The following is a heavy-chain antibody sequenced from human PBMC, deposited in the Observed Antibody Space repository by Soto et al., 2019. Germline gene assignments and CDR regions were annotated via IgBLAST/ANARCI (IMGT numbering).Heavy chain of an antibody. D-gene: IGHD3-22*01. CDR2: IDYSGRT. Sequence: PSETLSLTCSVSGYLISSGYYWGWIRQTPGKGLEWLGSIDYSGRTYYNPSLKSRVSTSVDLSKNQFSLNLRSVTAADTAVYYCARDLSSGYKSYYFDYWGQGTLVTVSS. V-gene: IGHV4-38-2*02. CDR3: ARDLSSGYKSYYFDY. J-gene: IGHJ4*02. CDR1: GYLISSGYY.